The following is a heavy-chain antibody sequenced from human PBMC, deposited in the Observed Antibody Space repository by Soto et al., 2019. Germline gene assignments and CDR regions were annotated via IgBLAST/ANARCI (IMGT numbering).Heavy chain of an antibody. CDR2: TNPNSGGT. D-gene: IGHD2-21*02. Sequence: SVKVSSESRGVAFDRGSISCVRPAPGQGLEWMGWTNPNSGGTNYAQKFQGRVTMTRDTSISTAYMELSRLISDDTAVYYCARGDAREVSSSGPGGQGALV. CDR3: ARGDAREVSSSGP. CDR1: GVAFDRGS. J-gene: IGHJ5*02. V-gene: IGHV1-2*02.